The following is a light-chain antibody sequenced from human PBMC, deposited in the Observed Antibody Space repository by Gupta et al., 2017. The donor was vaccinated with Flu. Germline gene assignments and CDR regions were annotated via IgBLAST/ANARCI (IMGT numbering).Light chain of an antibody. CDR2: DDT. Sequence: SYVVTQPPSVSVAPGPTARITCEGNKIGTNSVHWYQQRPGQAPVLIMYDDTARPSGIPERLSGSNSGNTATLTISSVGAEDEADYYCQVWDSSREYVVFGGGTKLTVL. J-gene: IGLJ2*01. CDR3: QVWDSSREYVV. V-gene: IGLV3-21*02. CDR1: KIGTNS.